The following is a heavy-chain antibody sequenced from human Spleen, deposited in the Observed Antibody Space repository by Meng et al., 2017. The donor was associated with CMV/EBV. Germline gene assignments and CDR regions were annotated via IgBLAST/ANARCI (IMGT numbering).Heavy chain of an antibody. CDR3: ALLNYDFWSGPPPYYYYYYGMDV. D-gene: IGHD3-3*01. V-gene: IGHV3-74*01. CDR2: INSDGSST. Sequence: GGSLRLSCAASGFTFSSYWMHWVRQAPGKGLVWVSRINSDGSSTSYADSVKGRFTISRDNAKNTLYLQMNSLRAEDTAVYYCALLNYDFWSGPPPYYYYYYGMDVWGQGTTVTVSS. CDR1: GFTFSSYW. J-gene: IGHJ6*02.